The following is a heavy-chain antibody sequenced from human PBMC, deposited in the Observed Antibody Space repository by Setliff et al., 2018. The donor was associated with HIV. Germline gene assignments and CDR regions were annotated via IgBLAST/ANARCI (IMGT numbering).Heavy chain of an antibody. V-gene: IGHV4-59*01. CDR1: GGSITSYY. CDR3: ARERPQSHFFDY. D-gene: IGHD6-19*01. CDR2: IYYNGGT. J-gene: IGHJ4*02. Sequence: SETLSLTCTVSGGSITSYYWSWIRQTPGKRLEYIGYIYYNGGTNHNPSLKSRVTISLDTSKNQFSLSLRSVTAADTAVYFCARERPQSHFFDYWGQGTLVTVSS.